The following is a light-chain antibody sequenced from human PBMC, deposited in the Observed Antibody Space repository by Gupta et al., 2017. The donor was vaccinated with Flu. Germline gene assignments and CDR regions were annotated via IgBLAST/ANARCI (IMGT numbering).Light chain of an antibody. J-gene: IGKJ4*01. CDR2: GAS. CDR1: QSISRY. V-gene: IGKV3-11*01. Sequence: TLSLSPGERATLSCRASQSISRYLAWFKQKPGQAPRLLIYGASNRVKGIKARFSGSGAGTDFTLTISSREPEDFAVYYCLRRSNGPPLITFGGGTKVEIK. CDR3: LRRSNGPPLIT.